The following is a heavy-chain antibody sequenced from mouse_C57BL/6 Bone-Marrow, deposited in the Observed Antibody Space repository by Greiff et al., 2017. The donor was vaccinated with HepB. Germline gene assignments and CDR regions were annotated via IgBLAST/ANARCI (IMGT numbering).Heavy chain of an antibody. V-gene: IGHV5-6*02. Sequence: EVMLVESGGDLVKPGGSLKLSCAASGFTFSSYGMSWVRQTPDKRLEWVATISSGGSYTYYPDSVKGRVTISRDNAKNTLYLQMSSLKSEDTAMYYCAYYSNYGGLYYAMDYWGQGTSVTVSS. CDR2: ISSGGSYT. J-gene: IGHJ4*01. CDR3: AYYSNYGGLYYAMDY. CDR1: GFTFSSYG. D-gene: IGHD2-5*01.